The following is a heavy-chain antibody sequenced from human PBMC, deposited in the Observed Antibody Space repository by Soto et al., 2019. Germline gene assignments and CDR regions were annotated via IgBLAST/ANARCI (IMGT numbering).Heavy chain of an antibody. CDR3: AKWSPCGGDCYIFPDY. J-gene: IGHJ4*02. CDR1: GFTFSSYA. D-gene: IGHD2-21*02. CDR2: ISGSGGST. Sequence: GGSLRLSCAASGFTFSSYAMSWVRQAPGKGLEWVSAISGSGGSTYYADSVKGRFTISRDNSKNTLYLQMNSLRAEDTAVYYCAKWSPCGGDCYIFPDYWGQGTLVTVSS. V-gene: IGHV3-23*01.